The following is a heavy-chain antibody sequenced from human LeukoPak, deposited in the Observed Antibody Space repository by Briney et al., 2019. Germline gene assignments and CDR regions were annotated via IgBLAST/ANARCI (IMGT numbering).Heavy chain of an antibody. Sequence: ASVKVSCKASGYTFTSYYMHWVRQAPGQGLEWMGWINPNSGGTNYAQKFQGRVTMTRDTSISTAYMELSRLRSDDTAVYYCARGVVVVAATFYFDYWGQGTLVTVSS. D-gene: IGHD2-15*01. CDR1: GYTFTSYY. J-gene: IGHJ4*02. CDR2: INPNSGGT. V-gene: IGHV1-2*02. CDR3: ARGVVVVAATFYFDY.